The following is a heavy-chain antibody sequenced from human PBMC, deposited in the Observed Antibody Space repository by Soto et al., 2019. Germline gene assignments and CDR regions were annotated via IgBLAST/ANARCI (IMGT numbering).Heavy chain of an antibody. Sequence: QVQLVQSGAEVKKPGSSVKVSCKASGGTFSSYAISWVRQAPGQGLEWMGGIIPIFGTANYAQKFQGRVTITADESTITAYMELSSLRSEDTAVYYCARVPTRPYSSSWYGAFDIWGQGTMVTVSS. V-gene: IGHV1-69*01. J-gene: IGHJ3*02. D-gene: IGHD6-13*01. CDR1: GGTFSSYA. CDR2: IIPIFGTA. CDR3: ARVPTRPYSSSWYGAFDI.